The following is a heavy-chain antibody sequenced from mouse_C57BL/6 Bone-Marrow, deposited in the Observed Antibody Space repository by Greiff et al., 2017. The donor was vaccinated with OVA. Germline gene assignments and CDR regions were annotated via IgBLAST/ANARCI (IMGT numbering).Heavy chain of an antibody. Sequence: VQLQESGAELVRPGASVTLSCKASGYTFTDYEMHWVKQTPVHGLEWIGAIDPETGGTAYNQKFKGKAILTADKSSSTAYMELRSLTSEDSAVYYCTNQLGPDYWGQGTTLTVSS. CDR2: IDPETGGT. CDR3: TNQLGPDY. V-gene: IGHV1-15*01. CDR1: GYTFTDYE. D-gene: IGHD4-1*02. J-gene: IGHJ2*01.